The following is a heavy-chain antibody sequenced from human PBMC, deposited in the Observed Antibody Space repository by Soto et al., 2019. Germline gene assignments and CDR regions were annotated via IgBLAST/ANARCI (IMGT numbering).Heavy chain of an antibody. V-gene: IGHV3-23*01. D-gene: IGHD3-9*01. CDR1: GFTFSSDA. J-gene: IGHJ4*02. Sequence: EVQLLESGGGLVQPGGSLRLSCAASGFTFSSDAMSWVRQAPGKGLEWVSAISGSGGSTYYADSVKGRFTISRDNSKNTLQLQMNGLRAEDTAVYYCARSSSHFDWFGDFDYWGQGTLVTVSS. CDR3: ARSSSHFDWFGDFDY. CDR2: ISGSGGST.